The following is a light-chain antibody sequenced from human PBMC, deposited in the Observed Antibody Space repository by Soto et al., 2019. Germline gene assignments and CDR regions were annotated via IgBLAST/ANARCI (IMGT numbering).Light chain of an antibody. V-gene: IGKV1-5*03. J-gene: IGKJ2*01. Sequence: DIQMTQSPSTLSASVGDRVTITCRASQSISSWLAWYQQKPGKAPKLLIYKASSLESGVPSRFSGSGSGTEFTLTISSLQPDDFATYYSQQYNSYSPYTLGEGTKVDIK. CDR2: KAS. CDR1: QSISSW. CDR3: QQYNSYSPYT.